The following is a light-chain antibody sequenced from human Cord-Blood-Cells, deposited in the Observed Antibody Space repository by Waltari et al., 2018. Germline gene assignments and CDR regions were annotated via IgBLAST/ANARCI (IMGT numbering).Light chain of an antibody. CDR2: SAS. CDR3: QQSYSTPYT. J-gene: IGKJ2*01. Sequence: DIQLTQSPSSLSASVVDRVIITCRASQSIRSYLKWYQQKPGKAPKLLIYSASSLQSGVPSRFSGSGSWTDFSLTISSLQPEDFATYYCQQSYSTPYTFGQGTKLEIK. CDR1: QSIRSY. V-gene: IGKV1-39*01.